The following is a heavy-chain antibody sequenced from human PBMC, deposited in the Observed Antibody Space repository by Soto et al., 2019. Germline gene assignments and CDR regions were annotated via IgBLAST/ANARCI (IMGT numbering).Heavy chain of an antibody. CDR2: IIPIFGTA. CDR3: ASSYDSSGKDFDY. J-gene: IGHJ4*02. D-gene: IGHD3-22*01. Sequence: ASVKVSCKASGGTFSSYAISWVRQAPGQGLEWMGGIIPIFGTANYAQKFQGRVTITADESTSTAYMELSSLRSEDTAVYYCASSYDSSGKDFDYWGQGTLVTVSS. V-gene: IGHV1-69*13. CDR1: GGTFSSYA.